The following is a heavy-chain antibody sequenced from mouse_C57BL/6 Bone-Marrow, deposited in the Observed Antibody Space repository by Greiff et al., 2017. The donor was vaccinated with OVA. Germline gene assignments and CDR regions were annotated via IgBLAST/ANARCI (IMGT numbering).Heavy chain of an antibody. V-gene: IGHV1-53*01. J-gene: IGHJ3*01. D-gene: IGHD2-3*01. Sequence: QVQLQQPGTDLVKPGASVKLSCKASGYTFTSYWMHWVKQRPGQGLEWIGNINPSNGGTNYNEKFKSKATLTVDKSSSTASMPLSSLTSEESAVYYCARPVDDGYYGFAYWGQGTLVTVSA. CDR1: GYTFTSYW. CDR2: INPSNGGT. CDR3: ARPVDDGYYGFAY.